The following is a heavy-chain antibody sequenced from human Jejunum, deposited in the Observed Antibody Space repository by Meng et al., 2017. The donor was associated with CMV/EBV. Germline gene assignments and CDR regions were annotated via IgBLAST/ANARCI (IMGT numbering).Heavy chain of an antibody. Sequence: SCLASAFTFSTYWLPWFHQAPERGLLWFSHINNDGSTTPSAASVKTRFTISRDNTKNTLYLQITSLRVEGTAVYDCARGAGGFDQWGQGALVTVSS. CDR1: AFTFSTYW. V-gene: IGHV3-74*03. CDR2: INNDGSTT. J-gene: IGHJ4*02. D-gene: IGHD3-10*01. CDR3: ARGAGGFDQ.